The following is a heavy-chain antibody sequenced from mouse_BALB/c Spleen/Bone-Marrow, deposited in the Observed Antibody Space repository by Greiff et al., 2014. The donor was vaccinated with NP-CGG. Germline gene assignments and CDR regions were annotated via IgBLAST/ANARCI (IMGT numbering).Heavy chain of an antibody. J-gene: IGHJ4*01. CDR2: INSNGGST. CDR1: GFTFSSYG. CDR3: ARIWAYYAMDY. D-gene: IGHD4-1*01. Sequence: EVMLVESGGGLVQPGGSLKLSCAASGFTFSSYGMSWVRQTPDKRLELVATINSNGGSTYYPDSVKGRFTISRDNAKNTLYLQMSSLKSEDTAVYYCARIWAYYAMDYWGQGTSVTVSS. V-gene: IGHV5-6-3*01.